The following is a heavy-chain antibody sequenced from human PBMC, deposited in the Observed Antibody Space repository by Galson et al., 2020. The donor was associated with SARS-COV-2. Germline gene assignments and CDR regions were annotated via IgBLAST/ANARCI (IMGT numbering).Heavy chain of an antibody. CDR3: ARDSSEYHTSGFYFDY. CDR2: IYSGGET. Sequence: TGGSLRLSCAASGFSVSDNFLNWVHQAPGKGLEWVSVIYSGGETHYADSVKGRFTISRDTSKSTLYLQMNSLRAEDTAVYYCARDSSEYHTSGFYFDYWGQGTPVTVSS. CDR1: GFSVSDNF. D-gene: IGHD2-2*01. J-gene: IGHJ4*02. V-gene: IGHV3-66*01.